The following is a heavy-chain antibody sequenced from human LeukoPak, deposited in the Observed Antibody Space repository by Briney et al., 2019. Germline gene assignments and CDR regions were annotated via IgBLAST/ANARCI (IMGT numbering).Heavy chain of an antibody. J-gene: IGHJ4*02. CDR2: IYYSGST. CDR3: ARARNVEPGDY. D-gene: IGHD1-14*01. V-gene: IGHV4-59*01. CDR1: GGSISSYY. Sequence: PSETLSLTCTVSGGSISSYYWSWIRQPPGKGLEWIGYIYYSGSTNYNPSLKSRVTISVDTSKNQFSLKLSSVTAADTAVYYCARARNVEPGDYWGQGTLVTVSS.